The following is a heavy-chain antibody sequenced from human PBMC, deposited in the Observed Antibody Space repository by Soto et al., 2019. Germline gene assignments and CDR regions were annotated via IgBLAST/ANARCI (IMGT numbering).Heavy chain of an antibody. J-gene: IGHJ4*02. CDR1: GGTFSSYT. D-gene: IGHD1-26*01. Sequence: ASVKVSCKASGGTFSSYTISWVRQAPGQGLEWMGRIIPILGIANYAQKFQGRVTITADKSTSTAYMELSSLRSEDTAVYYCARVLGSGSYYYFDYWGQGTLVTVSS. CDR2: IIPILGIA. CDR3: ARVLGSGSYYYFDY. V-gene: IGHV1-69*02.